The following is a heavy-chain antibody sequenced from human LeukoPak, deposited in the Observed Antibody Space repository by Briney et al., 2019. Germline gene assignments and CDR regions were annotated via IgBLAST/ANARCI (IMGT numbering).Heavy chain of an antibody. CDR3: ARITIVRGVILDY. D-gene: IGHD3-10*01. CDR1: GGSISSSSYY. J-gene: IGHJ4*02. V-gene: IGHV4-39*01. CDR2: IYYSGST. Sequence: SETLSLTCTVSGGSISSSSYYWGWIRQPPGKGLEWIGSIYYSGSTYYNPSLKSRVTISVDTSKNQFSLKLSSVTAADTAVYYCARITIVRGVILDYWGQGTLVTVSS.